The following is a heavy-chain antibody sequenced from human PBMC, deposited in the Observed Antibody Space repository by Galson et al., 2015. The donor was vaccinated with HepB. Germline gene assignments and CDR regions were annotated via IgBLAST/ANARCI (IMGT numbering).Heavy chain of an antibody. CDR3: AKDSGYCGGNCYEDGFDS. D-gene: IGHD2-21*02. V-gene: IGHV3-43*01. J-gene: IGHJ4*02. Sequence: SLRLSCAASGFSFDDYTMHWVRQSPGKGLEWVSLISWGGDTTYYADSVKGRFTISGDNSKDSLYLQMNSLRTEDTALYYCAKDSGYCGGNCYEDGFDSWGQGALVTVSS. CDR1: GFSFDDYT. CDR2: ISWGGDTT.